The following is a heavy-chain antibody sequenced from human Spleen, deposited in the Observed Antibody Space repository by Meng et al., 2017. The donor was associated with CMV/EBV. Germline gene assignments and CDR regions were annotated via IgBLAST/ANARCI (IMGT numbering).Heavy chain of an antibody. D-gene: IGHD6-19*01. J-gene: IGHJ6*02. CDR2: IIPILGIA. CDR3: ARDVGYSSGWVGPYGMDV. V-gene: IGHV1-69*10. CDR1: GGTFSSYA. Sequence: SVKVSCKASGGTFSSYAISWVRQAPGQGLEWMGGIIPILGIANYAQKFQGRVTITADKSTSTAYMELSSLRSEDTAVYYCARDVGYSSGWVGPYGMDVWGQGTTVTVSS.